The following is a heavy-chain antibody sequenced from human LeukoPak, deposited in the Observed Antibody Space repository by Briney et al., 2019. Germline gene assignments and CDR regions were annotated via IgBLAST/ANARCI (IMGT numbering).Heavy chain of an antibody. CDR2: IIPIFGTA. V-gene: IGHV1-69*13. J-gene: IGHJ3*02. D-gene: IGHD3-22*01. CDR1: GYTFTSYG. CDR3: AREQRDYYDSGGAFDI. Sequence: SVKVSCKASGYTFTSYGISWVRQAPGQGLEWMGGIIPIFGTANYAQKFQGRVTITADESTSTAYMELSSLRSEDTAVYYCAREQRDYYDSGGAFDIWGQGTMVTVSS.